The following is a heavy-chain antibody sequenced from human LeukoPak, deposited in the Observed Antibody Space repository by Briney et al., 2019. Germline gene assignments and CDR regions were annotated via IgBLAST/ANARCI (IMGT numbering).Heavy chain of an antibody. J-gene: IGHJ5*02. Sequence: GESLKISCKGSGYSFTSYWIGWVRQMPGKGLEWMAIIYPGDSDTRYSPSFQGQVTISADKSISTAYLQWSSLKASDTAMYYCARHFATGKPLSYWFDPWGQGTLVTVSS. V-gene: IGHV5-51*01. D-gene: IGHD3-9*01. CDR2: IYPGDSDT. CDR3: ARHFATGKPLSYWFDP. CDR1: GYSFTSYW.